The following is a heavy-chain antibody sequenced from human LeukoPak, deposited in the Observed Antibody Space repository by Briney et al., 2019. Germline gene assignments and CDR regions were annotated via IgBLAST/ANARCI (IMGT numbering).Heavy chain of an antibody. CDR3: ARVAGTTVTHPFDY. V-gene: IGHV1-2*02. J-gene: IGHJ4*02. CDR1: GYPFSGYY. D-gene: IGHD4-17*01. CDR2: INPNSRGT. Sequence: ASVKVSCKATGYPFSGYYMHWVRQAPGQGLEWMGWINPNSRGTNYAQKFQGRVTMTRDTSISTAYMELSRLRSDDTAVYYCARVAGTTVTHPFDYWGQGTLVTVSS.